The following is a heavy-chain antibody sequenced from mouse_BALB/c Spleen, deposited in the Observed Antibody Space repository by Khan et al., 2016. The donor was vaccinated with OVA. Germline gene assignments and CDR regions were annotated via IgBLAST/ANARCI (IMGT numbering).Heavy chain of an antibody. J-gene: IGHJ4*01. Sequence: EVQLQESGPGLVKPSQSLSLTCTVTGYSITSDYAWNWSRQFPGNKLEWMGYISSTGGTSYNPSLKSRISITRDTSKNQFFLQLKSVTTEDTATYYCARSLYYSYGYALDCWGRGTSVTVSS. CDR2: ISSTGGT. V-gene: IGHV3-2*02. CDR1: GYSITSDYA. D-gene: IGHD2-14*01. CDR3: ARSLYYSYGYALDC.